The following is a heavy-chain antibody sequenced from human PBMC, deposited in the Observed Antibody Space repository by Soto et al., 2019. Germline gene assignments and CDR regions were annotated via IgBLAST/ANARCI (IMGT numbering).Heavy chain of an antibody. CDR2: ISSSSSYI. V-gene: IGHV3-21*01. D-gene: IGHD3-9*01. CDR1: GFTFSSYS. CDR3: ARYADYDKVFYGMDV. Sequence: ESGGGLVKPGGSLRLSCAASGFTFSSYSMNWVRQAPGKGLEWVSSISSSSSYIYYADSVKGRFTISRDNAKNSLYLQMNSLRAEDTAVYYCARYADYDKVFYGMDVWGQGTTVTVSS. J-gene: IGHJ6*02.